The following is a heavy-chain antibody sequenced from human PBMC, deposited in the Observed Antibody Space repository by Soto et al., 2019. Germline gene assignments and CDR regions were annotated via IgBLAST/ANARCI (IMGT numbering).Heavy chain of an antibody. D-gene: IGHD2-2*01. CDR1: GGSFSGYY. V-gene: IGHV4-34*01. J-gene: IGHJ3*02. CDR3: AREGAMVLTDCSSTSCYGTNAFDI. CDR2: INHSGST. Sequence: QVQLQQWGAGLLKPSETLSLTCAVYGGSFSGYYWSWIRQPPGKGLEWIGEINHSGSTNYNPSLKSRVTISVDTSKNQFSLKLSSVTAADTAVYYCAREGAMVLTDCSSTSCYGTNAFDIWGQGTMVTVSS.